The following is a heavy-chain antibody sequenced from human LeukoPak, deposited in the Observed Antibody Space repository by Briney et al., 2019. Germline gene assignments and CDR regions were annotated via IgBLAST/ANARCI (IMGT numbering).Heavy chain of an antibody. CDR2: MFYSGST. J-gene: IGHJ4*02. D-gene: IGHD3-10*01. V-gene: IGHV4-31*03. CDR1: GGSISSGGYY. CDR3: ARGSYVVRGVINPFFLDY. Sequence: PSETLSLTCTVSGGSISSGGYYWSWIRQLPGQGLEWIGYMFYSGSTDYNPSLKSRVTMSLDSSKNQFSLKLSSVTAADTAVYYCARGSYVVRGVINPFFLDYWGQGTLVTVSS.